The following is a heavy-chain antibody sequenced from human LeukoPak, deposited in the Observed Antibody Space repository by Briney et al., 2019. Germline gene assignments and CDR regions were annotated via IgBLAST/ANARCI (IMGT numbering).Heavy chain of an antibody. D-gene: IGHD6-19*01. Sequence: ASVKVSCKASGYTFTSYYMHWVRQAPGQGLEWMGIISPSGGSTSYAQKFQGRVTMTRDTSTSTVYMELSSLRSEDTAVYYCARVGVAGTRFFTFDYWGQGTLVTVSS. CDR1: GYTFTSYY. V-gene: IGHV1-46*01. CDR2: ISPSGGST. J-gene: IGHJ4*02. CDR3: ARVGVAGTRFFTFDY.